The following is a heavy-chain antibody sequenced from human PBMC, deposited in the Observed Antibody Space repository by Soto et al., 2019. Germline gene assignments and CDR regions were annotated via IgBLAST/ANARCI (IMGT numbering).Heavy chain of an antibody. Sequence: LCGGSIRSGGYYWSWIRQHPGKGLEWIGYIYYSGSTYYNPSLKSRVTISVDTSKNQFSLKLSSVTAADTAVYYCARDQTTVTTDLNWYFDLWGRGTLVTVSS. CDR1: GGSIRSGGYY. CDR3: ARDQTTVTTDLNWYFDL. J-gene: IGHJ2*01. D-gene: IGHD4-17*01. CDR2: IYYSGST. V-gene: IGHV4-31*02.